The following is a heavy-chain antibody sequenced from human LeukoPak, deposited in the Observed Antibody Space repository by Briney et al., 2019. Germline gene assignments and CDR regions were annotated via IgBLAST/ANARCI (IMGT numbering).Heavy chain of an antibody. CDR2: IKQDGSEK. V-gene: IGHV3-7*01. J-gene: IGHJ4*02. D-gene: IGHD5-24*01. CDR1: GFTFSDYW. Sequence: QSGGSLRLSCVGSGFTFSDYWMSWVRQAPGKVLEWVANIKQDGSEKDYVDALKGRFTISRDNAKNSLYLQMNSLRAEDTAVYYCARWLELMRNFDWWGQGTLVTVLS. CDR3: ARWLELMRNFDW.